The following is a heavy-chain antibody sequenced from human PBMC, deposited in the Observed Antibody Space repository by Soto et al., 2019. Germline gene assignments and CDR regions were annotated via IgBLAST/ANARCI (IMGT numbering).Heavy chain of an antibody. CDR3: ARDRSYGLDV. Sequence: EVQLVESGGGLLQPGGSLRLSCAVSGFTFSNDWMHWVRQAPGKGLVWVSHINSDGSSTNYADSVKGRFTIARDNAKNTVYLQKNNLRAEDTAVYYCARDRSYGLDVWGQGTTVTVSS. CDR1: GFTFSNDW. CDR2: INSDGSST. V-gene: IGHV3-74*01. J-gene: IGHJ6*02.